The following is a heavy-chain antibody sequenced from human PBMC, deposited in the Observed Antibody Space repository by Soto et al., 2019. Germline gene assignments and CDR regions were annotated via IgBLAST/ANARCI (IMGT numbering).Heavy chain of an antibody. CDR1: GFTFSSYA. CDR2: VSIGGST. V-gene: IGHV3-23*01. CDR3: AKRRGARGHFYY. J-gene: IGHJ4*02. D-gene: IGHD2-15*01. Sequence: GGSLRLSCAASGFTFSSYAMGCVRQGPGKGLEWVAVVSIGGSTHYADSVRGRFTISRDNSKNTLSLQMNSLTAEDTAVYFCAKRRGARGHFYYRGQGALVTSP.